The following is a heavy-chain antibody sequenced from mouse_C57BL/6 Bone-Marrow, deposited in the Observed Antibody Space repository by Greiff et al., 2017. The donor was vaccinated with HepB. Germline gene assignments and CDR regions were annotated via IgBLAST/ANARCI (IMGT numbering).Heavy chain of an antibody. V-gene: IGHV2-6-1*01. J-gene: IGHJ4*01. CDR2: IWSDGST. Sequence: VQLQQSGPGLVAPSQSLSITCTVSGFSLTSYGVHWVRQPPGKGLEWLVVIWSDGSTTYNSALKSRLSISKDNSKSQVFLKMNSLQTDDTAMYYCARHRIYYDYGGAMDYWGQGTSVTVSS. D-gene: IGHD2-4*01. CDR3: ARHRIYYDYGGAMDY. CDR1: GFSLTSYG.